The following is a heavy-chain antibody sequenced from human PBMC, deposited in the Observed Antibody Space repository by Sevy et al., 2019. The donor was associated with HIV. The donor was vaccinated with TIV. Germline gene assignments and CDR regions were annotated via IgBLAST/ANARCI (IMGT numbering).Heavy chain of an antibody. V-gene: IGHV3-30*04. D-gene: IGHD3-10*01. Sequence: GSLRLSCAASGFTFSSYAMHWVRQAPGKGLEWVAVISYDGSNKYYADSVKGRFTISRDNSKKTLYLQMNSMRAEETAVYYCAGEASFGFVLMVRGVTLDYWGQGTLVTVSS. CDR3: AGEASFGFVLMVRGVTLDY. CDR1: GFTFSSYA. J-gene: IGHJ4*02. CDR2: ISYDGSNK.